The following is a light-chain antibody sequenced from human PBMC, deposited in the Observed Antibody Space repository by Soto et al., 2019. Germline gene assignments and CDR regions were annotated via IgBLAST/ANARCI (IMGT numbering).Light chain of an antibody. CDR3: QQYNEWPPFT. Sequence: EIVMTQSPATLSVSPGERATLSCRASQSVRSNLAWYQQKPGQAPRLVIYAASTRATGIPDGFSGSVSGTEFTLTISSLQSEDFAVYCCQQYNEWPPFTFGQGTRLEI. V-gene: IGKV3-15*01. CDR2: AAS. CDR1: QSVRSN. J-gene: IGKJ5*01.